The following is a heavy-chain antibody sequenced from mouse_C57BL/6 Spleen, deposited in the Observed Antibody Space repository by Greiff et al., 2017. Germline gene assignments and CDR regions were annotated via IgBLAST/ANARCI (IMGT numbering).Heavy chain of an antibody. CDR2: INPSTGGT. Sequence: EVQLQQSGPELVKPGASVKISCKASGYSFTGYYMNWVKQSPEKSLEWIGEINPSTGGTTYKQKFKAKATLTVDKSSSTAYMQLKSLTSEDSAVYYCSREGGGTGAMDYWGQGTSVTVSS. V-gene: IGHV1-42*01. CDR3: SREGGGTGAMDY. CDR1: GYSFTGYY. J-gene: IGHJ4*01. D-gene: IGHD3-3*01.